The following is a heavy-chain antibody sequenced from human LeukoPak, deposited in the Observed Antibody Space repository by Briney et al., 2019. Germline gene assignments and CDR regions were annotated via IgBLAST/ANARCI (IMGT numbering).Heavy chain of an antibody. CDR1: GYTFTSCD. J-gene: IGHJ1*01. Sequence: GASVKVSCKASGYTFTSCDINWVRQPTAQGLEWMGWMNPTSGNTGYAQKIQGRVTMTRDTSITTAYLELTTLRPDDTAGYYCARGPPPYCSGDSCYSLLYFHQGGRGTLVTVS. V-gene: IGHV1-8*01. CDR3: ARGPPPYCSGDSCYSLLYFHQ. D-gene: IGHD2-15*01. CDR2: MNPTSGNT.